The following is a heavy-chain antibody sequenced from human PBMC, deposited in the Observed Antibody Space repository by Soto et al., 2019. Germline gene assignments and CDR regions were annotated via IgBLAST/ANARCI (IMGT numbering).Heavy chain of an antibody. CDR2: TKQDESEK. D-gene: IGHD5-12*01. CDR1: GLASRCQW. J-gene: IGHJ4*02. CDR3: ARERSVEMATQSSYYFDY. Sequence: PGGSLTLSWAPAGLASRCQWVRWVGPAPGKGLEWVDSTKQDESEKYYVDSVKGRCTISRDNAKNSLYLQMNSLRAEDTAVYYCARERSVEMATQSSYYFDYWGQGT. V-gene: IGHV3-7*04.